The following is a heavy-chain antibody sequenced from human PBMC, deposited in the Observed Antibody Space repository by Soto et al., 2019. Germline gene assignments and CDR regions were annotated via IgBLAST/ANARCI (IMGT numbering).Heavy chain of an antibody. CDR2: INYDGSAT. CDR3: ARDHCTTTTCYTDWFDP. J-gene: IGHJ5*02. D-gene: IGHD2-2*02. CDR1: GFTFSNYW. V-gene: IGHV3-74*01. Sequence: GGSLRLSCAASGFTFSNYWMHWVRQAPGKGLVWVSRINYDGSATNYADSVKGRFTISRDNAKNTLYLQMNSLRAEDTAVYYCARDHCTTTTCYTDWFDPWGQGTLVTVSS.